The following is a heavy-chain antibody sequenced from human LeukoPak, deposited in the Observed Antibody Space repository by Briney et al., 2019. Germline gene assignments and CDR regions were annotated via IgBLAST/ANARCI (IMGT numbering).Heavy chain of an antibody. Sequence: SETLSLTCTVSGDSVSSGNYYWSWIRQPAGKGLEWIGRMHSSGSTKYNSSLKSRVTISVDTSKNQLSLKLSSVTAADTAVYYCARVTGYMIEDYFDYWGQGTLVTVSS. CDR3: ARVTGYMIEDYFDY. J-gene: IGHJ4*02. D-gene: IGHD3-22*01. V-gene: IGHV4-61*02. CDR2: MHSSGST. CDR1: GDSVSSGNYY.